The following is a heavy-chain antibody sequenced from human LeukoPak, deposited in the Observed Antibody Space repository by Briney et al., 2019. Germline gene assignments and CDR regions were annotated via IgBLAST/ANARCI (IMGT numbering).Heavy chain of an antibody. V-gene: IGHV3-7*04. Sequence: GGSLRLSCAASGFTFSSYWMSWVRQAPGKGLEWVVNIKRDGSEKYYVDSVKGRFTISRDNAKNSLYLQMNSLRAEDTGVYYCARDQVAVPGGDYWGQGTLVTVSS. CDR1: GFTFSSYW. CDR3: ARDQVAVPGGDY. J-gene: IGHJ4*02. D-gene: IGHD6-19*01. CDR2: IKRDGSEK.